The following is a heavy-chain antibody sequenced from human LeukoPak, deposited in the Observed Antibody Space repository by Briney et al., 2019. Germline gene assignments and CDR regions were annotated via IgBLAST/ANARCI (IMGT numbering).Heavy chain of an antibody. CDR1: GGSISSSSFY. CDR2: IYYSGST. D-gene: IGHD3-3*01. Sequence: SETLSLTCTVSGGSISSSSFYWGCLRQPPGKGLEWIGRIYYSGSTYYNPALKSRVTISVDTSKNQFSLKLSAVTDADTAFYYCAKQHYDFSNGYFNSLDPWREGRLLTVSS. V-gene: IGHV4-39*01. J-gene: IGHJ5*02. CDR3: AKQHYDFSNGYFNSLDP.